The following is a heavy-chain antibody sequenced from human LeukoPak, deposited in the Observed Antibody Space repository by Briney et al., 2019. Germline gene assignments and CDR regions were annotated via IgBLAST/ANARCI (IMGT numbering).Heavy chain of an antibody. J-gene: IGHJ3*02. Sequence: GGALRLSCAASGFTFSDYYMSWIRQAPGKGREGVSYISSSGSTIYYADSVKCRFTISRDNAKNSLYLQMNSMRAEHTAVYYCARAIADDAFDIWGQGTLVTVSS. CDR2: ISSSGSTI. D-gene: IGHD3-16*02. CDR1: GFTFSDYY. V-gene: IGHV3-11*01. CDR3: ARAIADDAFDI.